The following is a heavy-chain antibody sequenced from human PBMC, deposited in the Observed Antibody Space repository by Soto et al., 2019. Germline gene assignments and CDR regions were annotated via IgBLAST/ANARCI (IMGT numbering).Heavy chain of an antibody. CDR3: AKANLRYYDFWSGFDY. CDR2: ISGSGGST. Sequence: EVQLLESGGGLVQPGGSLRLSCAASGFTFSSYAMSWVRQAPGKGLEWVSAISGSGGSTYYADSVKGRFTISRDNSKNTLYLQMNSLRAEDTAVYYCAKANLRYYDFWSGFDYWGQGTLVTVPS. D-gene: IGHD3-3*01. CDR1: GFTFSSYA. J-gene: IGHJ4*02. V-gene: IGHV3-23*01.